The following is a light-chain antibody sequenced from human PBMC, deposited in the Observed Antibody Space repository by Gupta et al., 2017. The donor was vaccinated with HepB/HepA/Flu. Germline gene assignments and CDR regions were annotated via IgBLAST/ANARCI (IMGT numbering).Light chain of an antibody. Sequence: QSVLTQPPSVSAAPGQKVTISCSGSSSNIGNNYVSWYQQCTGTAPKLLNYEDNKRHSGMPDRFSGSKSGTSATLGITGLQTGDEADYFCGTWDSRLNAVVFGGGTKLTVL. CDR2: EDN. CDR1: SSNIGNNY. CDR3: GTWDSRLNAVV. J-gene: IGLJ2*01. V-gene: IGLV1-51*02.